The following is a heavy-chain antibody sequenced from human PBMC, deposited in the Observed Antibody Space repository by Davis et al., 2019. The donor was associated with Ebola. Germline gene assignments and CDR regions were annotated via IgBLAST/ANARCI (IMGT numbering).Heavy chain of an antibody. J-gene: IGHJ4*02. Sequence: GESLKIFCAASGFTFSDYKMNWVRQAPGKGLEWISYISRGGNTKYYADSVKGRFTISRDNAKDSLYLQMSSLGAEDTAVYYCARDSLRDGYPELDYWGQGTLVTVSS. D-gene: IGHD5-24*01. CDR1: GFTFSDYK. V-gene: IGHV3-48*03. CDR2: ISRGGNTK. CDR3: ARDSLRDGYPELDY.